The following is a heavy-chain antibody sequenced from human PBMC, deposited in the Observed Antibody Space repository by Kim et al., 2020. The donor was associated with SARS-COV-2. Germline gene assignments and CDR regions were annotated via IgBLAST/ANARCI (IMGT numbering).Heavy chain of an antibody. CDR2: IYPGDSDT. CDR1: GYSFTSYW. D-gene: IGHD3-22*01. CDR3: ARPAYYYDSSGYYIGY. Sequence: GESLKISCKGSGYSFTSYWIGWVRQMPGKGLEWMGIIYPGDSDTRYSPSFQGQVTISADKSISTAYLQWSSLKASDTAMYYCARPAYYYDSSGYYIGYWGQGTLVTVSS. J-gene: IGHJ4*02. V-gene: IGHV5-51*01.